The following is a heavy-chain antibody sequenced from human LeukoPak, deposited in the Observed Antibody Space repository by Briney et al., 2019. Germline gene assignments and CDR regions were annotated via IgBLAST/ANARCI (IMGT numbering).Heavy chain of an antibody. J-gene: IGHJ1*01. D-gene: IGHD1-26*01. V-gene: IGHV4-59*01. Sequence: SETLSLTCTVSGGSISSYYWSWIRQPPGKGLEWIGYIYYSGSTNYNPSLKSRVTISVDTSKNQFSLKLSSVTAADTAVYYCARGSGIVGSSGYFQHWGQGTLVTVSS. CDR2: IYYSGST. CDR1: GGSISSYY. CDR3: ARGSGIVGSSGYFQH.